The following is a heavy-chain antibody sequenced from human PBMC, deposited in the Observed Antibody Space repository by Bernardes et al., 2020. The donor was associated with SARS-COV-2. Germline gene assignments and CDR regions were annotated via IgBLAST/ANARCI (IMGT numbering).Heavy chain of an antibody. Sequence: GGSLRLSCAASGFTFTTYAMTWVRQAPGKGLEWVSTISITGGTYYADFVKGRFTISRDNSKNTLYLQMNSLRAEDTAAYYCVRDPHRYVGWFGMDVWGQGTAVTVSS. CDR1: GFTFTTYA. D-gene: IGHD3-9*01. V-gene: IGHV3-23*01. CDR3: VRDPHRYVGWFGMDV. J-gene: IGHJ6*02. CDR2: ISITGGT.